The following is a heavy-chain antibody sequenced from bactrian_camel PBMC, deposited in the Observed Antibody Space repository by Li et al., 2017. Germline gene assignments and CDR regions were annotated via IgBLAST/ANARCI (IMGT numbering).Heavy chain of an antibody. Sequence: LQLVESGGGSVQSGGSLTLSCTAAGYTYSNLCLAWFRQAPGKGREEVASIDTDGRTTYAAHAKDRFVISQDKAKKTAYLQMDSLKPEDTAMYTCASDDPPCALKYVYNNWGQGTQVTVS. V-gene: IGHV3S25*01. CDR1: GYTYSNLC. D-gene: IGHD1*01. CDR2: IDTDGRTT. J-gene: IGHJ4*01. CDR3: ASDDPPCALKYVYNN.